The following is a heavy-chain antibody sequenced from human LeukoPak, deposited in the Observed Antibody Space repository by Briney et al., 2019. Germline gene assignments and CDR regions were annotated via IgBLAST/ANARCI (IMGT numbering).Heavy chain of an antibody. J-gene: IGHJ3*02. D-gene: IGHD3-22*01. CDR2: ISGSGGST. Sequence: GGSLRLSCAASGFTFSSYGMSWVRQAPGKGLEWVSAISGSGGSTYYADSVKGRFTISRDNAKNSLYLQMNSLRAEDTAVYYCARARQTYDSSGYSDAFDIWGQGTMVTVSS. CDR1: GFTFSSYG. V-gene: IGHV3-23*01. CDR3: ARARQTYDSSGYSDAFDI.